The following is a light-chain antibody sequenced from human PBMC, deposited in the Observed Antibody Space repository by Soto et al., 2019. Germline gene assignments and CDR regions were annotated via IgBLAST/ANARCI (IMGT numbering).Light chain of an antibody. CDR1: QSISSW. CDR2: DAS. J-gene: IGKJ1*01. V-gene: IGKV1-5*01. CDR3: HQYNSYSRT. Sequence: DIQMTQSPSTLSASVGDRVTITCRASQSISSWLAWYQQKPGKAPKLLIYDASSLESGVPSRFSGSGSGTEFPPTICILQPAGFAAYYCHQYNSYSRTFGQGTKVQIK.